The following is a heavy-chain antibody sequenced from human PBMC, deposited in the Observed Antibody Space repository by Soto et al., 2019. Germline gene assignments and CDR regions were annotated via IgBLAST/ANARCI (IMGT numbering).Heavy chain of an antibody. CDR2: IRSKANSYAT. CDR1: GFTFSASA. D-gene: IGHD3-16*01. CDR3: IILMLRCMDV. V-gene: IGHV3-73*01. J-gene: IGHJ6*01. Sequence: GGSLRLFCAASGFTFSASAMHWVRQASGKGMEWVGRIRSKANSYATAYAASVKGRINLSRDDSKNTAYLQMNSLKTEDTAVFYLIILMLRCMDVWGHGTTVNVS.